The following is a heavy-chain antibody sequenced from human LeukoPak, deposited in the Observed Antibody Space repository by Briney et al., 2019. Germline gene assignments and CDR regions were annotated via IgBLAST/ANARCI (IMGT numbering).Heavy chain of an antibody. J-gene: IGHJ4*02. V-gene: IGHV4-59*01. CDR3: SASKQLYLRGLLDY. CDR2: VYYSGST. CDR1: GDSISTYY. Sequence: PSETLSLTCSVSGDSISTYYWSWIRQPPGKALEWIGYVYYSGSTDYNPSLKSRVTISVDTSKKQFSLNLNSVTAADTAVYYCSASKQLYLRGLLDYWGQGTLATVSS. D-gene: IGHD1-1*01.